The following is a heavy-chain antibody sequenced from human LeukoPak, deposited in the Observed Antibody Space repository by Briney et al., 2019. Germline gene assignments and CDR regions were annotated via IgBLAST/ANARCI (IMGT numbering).Heavy chain of an antibody. CDR1: GYTFTSYD. CDR3: ARGVRFLIQLWLQDYYYYMDV. Sequence: ASVKVSCKASGYTFTSYDINWVRQAPGQGLEWMGWMNPNSGNTGYAQKFQGRVTMTRNTNISTAYMELSSLRSDDTAVYYCARGVRFLIQLWLQDYYYYMDVWGKGTTVTVSS. D-gene: IGHD5-18*01. J-gene: IGHJ6*03. V-gene: IGHV1-8*01. CDR2: MNPNSGNT.